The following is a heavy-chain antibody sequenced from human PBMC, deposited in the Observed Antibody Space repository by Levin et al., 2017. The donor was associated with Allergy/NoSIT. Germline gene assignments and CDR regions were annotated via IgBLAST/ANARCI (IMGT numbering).Heavy chain of an antibody. D-gene: IGHD6-13*01. J-gene: IGHJ5*01. CDR1: GDAISRGGDY. CDR2: SYYTGTT. V-gene: IGHV4-31*03. Sequence: SETLSLTCTVSGDAISRGGDYWTWIRQHPGKGLEWIGYSYYTGTTDYNPSLKNRLVISVDTSKNHFSLRLNSVTAADTAIYYCAKATAVAGNFDSWGQGTLVIVST. CDR3: AKATAVAGNFDS.